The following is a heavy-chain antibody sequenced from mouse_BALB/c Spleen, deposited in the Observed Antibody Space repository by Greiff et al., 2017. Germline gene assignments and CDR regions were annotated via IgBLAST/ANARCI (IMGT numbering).Heavy chain of an antibody. J-gene: IGHJ2*01. CDR2: INSNGGST. V-gene: IGHV5-6-2*01. D-gene: IGHD1-3*01. CDR3: ARHKYSQGGNYFDY. Sequence: EVMLVESGGGLVKLGGSLKLSCAASGFTFSSYYMSWVRQTPEKRLELVAAINSNGGSTYYPDTVKGRFTISRDNAKNTLYLQMSSLKSEDTALYYCARHKYSQGGNYFDYWGQGTTLTVSS. CDR1: GFTFSSYY.